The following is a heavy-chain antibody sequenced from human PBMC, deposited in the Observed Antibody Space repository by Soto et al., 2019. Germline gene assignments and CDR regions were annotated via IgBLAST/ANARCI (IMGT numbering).Heavy chain of an antibody. CDR3: ERDRRLSDYAMVH. CDR1: GFTFSSYA. V-gene: IGHV3-30-3*01. Sequence: LRLSCAASGFTFSSYAMHWVRQAPGKGLEWVAVISYDGSNKYYADSVKGRFTISRDNSKNTLYLQMNSLSAEDTAVYYCERDRRLSDYAMVHWGQGTLVTVSS. CDR2: ISYDGSNK. D-gene: IGHD4-17*01. J-gene: IGHJ1*01.